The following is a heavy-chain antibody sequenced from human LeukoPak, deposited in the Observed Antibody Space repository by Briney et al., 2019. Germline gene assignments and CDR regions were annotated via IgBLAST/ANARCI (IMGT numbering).Heavy chain of an antibody. J-gene: IGHJ3*01. Sequence: RGGSLRLSCAASGFTVSSYGMTWVRLAPGKGLEWVSAFSATDGSAQYAESVKGRFTISGDNSKNSLYLQMSSLRDEDTAVYYCAKARIAAAGTGAFDVWGQGTMVTVSS. CDR2: FSATDGSA. CDR3: AKARIAAAGTGAFDV. D-gene: IGHD6-13*01. V-gene: IGHV3-23*01. CDR1: GFTVSSYG.